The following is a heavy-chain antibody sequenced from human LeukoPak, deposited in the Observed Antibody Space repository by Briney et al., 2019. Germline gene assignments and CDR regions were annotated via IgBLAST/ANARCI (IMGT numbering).Heavy chain of an antibody. J-gene: IGHJ4*02. V-gene: IGHV3-23*01. D-gene: IGHD2-8*02. CDR2: ISGSGGST. CDR3: ATYRQVLLPFES. Sequence: GGSLRLSCAVSGFTFNNYGMSWVRQAPGKGLEWVSAISGSGGSTYYADSVKGRFTISRDNSKSTLSLQMNSLRAEDTAIYYCATYRQVLLPFESWGQGTLVTVSS. CDR1: GFTFNNYG.